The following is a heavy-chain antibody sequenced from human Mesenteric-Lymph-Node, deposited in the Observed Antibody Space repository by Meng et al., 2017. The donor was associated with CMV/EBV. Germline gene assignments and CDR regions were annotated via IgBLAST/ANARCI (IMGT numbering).Heavy chain of an antibody. CDR2: INHSGST. J-gene: IGHJ4*02. CDR1: GGSFSGYY. Sequence: QGQRKKWGAGLLKPSETLSLTCAVYGGSFSGYYWSWIRQPPGKGLEWIGEINHSGSTNYNPSLKSRVTISVDTSKNQFSLKLSSVTAADTAVYYCARHQRWLKSEGGFNYWGQGTLVTVSS. D-gene: IGHD4-23*01. V-gene: IGHV4-34*01. CDR3: ARHQRWLKSEGGFNY.